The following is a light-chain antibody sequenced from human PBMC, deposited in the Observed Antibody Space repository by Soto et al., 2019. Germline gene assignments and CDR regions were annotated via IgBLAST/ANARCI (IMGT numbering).Light chain of an antibody. J-gene: IGKJ1*01. CDR1: QRITSSY. CDR3: QQYGSPPWT. V-gene: IGKV3-20*01. Sequence: EIVLAQSPGTLSLSPGERATLSCRSSQRITSSYLAWYQQKPGQAPRLLIYGASRRAAGIPDRFSGSGSGTDFTLTISRLEPEDFAVYYCQQYGSPPWTFGQGTKVDIK. CDR2: GAS.